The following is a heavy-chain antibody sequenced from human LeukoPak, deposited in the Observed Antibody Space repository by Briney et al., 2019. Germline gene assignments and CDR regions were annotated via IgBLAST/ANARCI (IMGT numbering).Heavy chain of an antibody. J-gene: IGHJ4*02. V-gene: IGHV4-59*12. CDR2: IYYSGST. D-gene: IGHD6-19*01. CDR3: ARAPHGSGCDY. Sequence: PSETLSLTCTVSGGSISSYYWSWIRQPPGKGLEWIGYIYYSGSTNYNPSLKSRVTISVDTSKNQFSLQLNSVTPEDTAVYYCARAPHGSGCDYWSQGALVTVSS. CDR1: GGSISSYY.